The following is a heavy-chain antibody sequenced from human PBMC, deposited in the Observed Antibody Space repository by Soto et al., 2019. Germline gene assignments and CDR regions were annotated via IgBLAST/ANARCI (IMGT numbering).Heavy chain of an antibody. CDR2: ISGSGGST. D-gene: IGHD2-15*01. J-gene: IGHJ4*02. CDR3: VKDSGHIVVVVAATHDFDY. V-gene: IGHV3-23*01. CDR1: GFTFSSYA. Sequence: GGSLRLSCAASGFTFSSYAMSWVRQAPGKGLEWVSAISGSGGSTYYADSVKGRFTISRDNSKNTLYLQMNSLRAEDTAVYYCVKDSGHIVVVVAATHDFDYWGQGTLVTVSS.